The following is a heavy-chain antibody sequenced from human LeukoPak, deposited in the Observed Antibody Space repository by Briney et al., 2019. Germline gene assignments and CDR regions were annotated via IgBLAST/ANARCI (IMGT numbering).Heavy chain of an antibody. J-gene: IGHJ6*03. CDR1: GGTFSSYA. CDR3: ARNERDIVVVPAAPNYYYYYMDV. Sequence: ASVKVSCKASGGTFSSYAISWVRQAPGQGLEWMGGIIPIFGTANYAQKFQGRVTITADESTSTAYMELSSLRSEDTAVYYCARNERDIVVVPAAPNYYYYYMDVWGKGTTVTVSS. D-gene: IGHD2-2*01. V-gene: IGHV1-69*13. CDR2: IIPIFGTA.